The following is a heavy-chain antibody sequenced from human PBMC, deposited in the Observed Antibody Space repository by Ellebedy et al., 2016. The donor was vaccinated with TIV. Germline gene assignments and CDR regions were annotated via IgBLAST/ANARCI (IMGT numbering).Heavy chain of an antibody. D-gene: IGHD3-22*01. V-gene: IGHV3-53*01. CDR2: IYSGGST. J-gene: IGHJ4*02. Sequence: GESLKISCAASEFTFSDYYMSWVRQAPGKGLEWVSVIYSGGSTYYADSVKGRFTISRDNSKNTLYLQVNSLRAEDTAVYYCAKDGSSGYHGWGQGTLVTVSS. CDR1: EFTFSDYY. CDR3: AKDGSSGYHG.